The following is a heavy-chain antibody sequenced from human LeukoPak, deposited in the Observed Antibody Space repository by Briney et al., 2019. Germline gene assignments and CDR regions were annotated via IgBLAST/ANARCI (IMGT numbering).Heavy chain of an antibody. Sequence: GGSLRLSCAASGFTFRNYWMHWVRQTPGKGLVWVSRVKGDGSFTDYADSVKGRFTISRDNAKNTLYLQMYSLRAEDTSAYYCVRDGDDYNFDYWGQGSLVTVSS. CDR3: VRDGDDYNFDY. V-gene: IGHV3-74*01. CDR2: VKGDGSFT. J-gene: IGHJ4*02. D-gene: IGHD5-24*01. CDR1: GFTFRNYW.